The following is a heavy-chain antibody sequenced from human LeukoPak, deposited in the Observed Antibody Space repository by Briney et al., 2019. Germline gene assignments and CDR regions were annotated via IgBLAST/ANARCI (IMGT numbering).Heavy chain of an antibody. Sequence: GGSLRLSCAASGFAFSTFGMHWVRQAPGKGLEWVAFILFAGGNKYYADSVRSRFTISRDNSKNTLFLQMNSLRAEDTAVYYCSFLPVNNYYHSSGPSYYFDYWGQGTLVTVSS. CDR1: GFAFSTFG. J-gene: IGHJ4*02. CDR3: SFLPVNNYYHSSGPSYYFDY. V-gene: IGHV3-30*19. CDR2: ILFAGGNK. D-gene: IGHD3-22*01.